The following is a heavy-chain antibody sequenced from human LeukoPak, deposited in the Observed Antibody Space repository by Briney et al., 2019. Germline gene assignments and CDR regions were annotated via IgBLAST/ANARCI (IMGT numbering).Heavy chain of an antibody. Sequence: SVKVSCKASGGTFSSYAISWVRQAPGQGLEWMGRIIPIFGTANYAQKFQGRVTITTDESTSTAYMELSSLRSEDTAVYYCARVTVAGNYYYYYMDVWGKGTTVTVSS. CDR1: GGTFSSYA. D-gene: IGHD6-19*01. CDR3: ARVTVAGNYYYYYMDV. CDR2: IIPIFGTA. J-gene: IGHJ6*03. V-gene: IGHV1-69*05.